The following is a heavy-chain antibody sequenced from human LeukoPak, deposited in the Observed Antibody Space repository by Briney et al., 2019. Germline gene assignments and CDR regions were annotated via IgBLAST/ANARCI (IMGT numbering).Heavy chain of an antibody. CDR3: AVDLSSSSPPYYYYMDV. Sequence: GGSLRLSCAASGFTFSSYAMSWVRQAPGKGLGWVSAISGSGGSTYYADSVKGRFTISRDNSKDTLYLQMNSLRAEDTAVYYCAVDLSSSSPPYYYYMDVWGKGTTVTVSS. CDR1: GFTFSSYA. V-gene: IGHV3-23*01. J-gene: IGHJ6*03. D-gene: IGHD6-6*01. CDR2: ISGSGGST.